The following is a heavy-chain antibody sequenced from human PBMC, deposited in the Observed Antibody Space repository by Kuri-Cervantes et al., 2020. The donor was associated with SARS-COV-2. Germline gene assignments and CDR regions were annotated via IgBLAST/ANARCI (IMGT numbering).Heavy chain of an antibody. J-gene: IGHJ4*02. CDR2: IRYDGSNK. Sequence: GESLKISCAASGFTFSNFGMHWVRQTPGKGLEWVAFIRYDGSNKYYADSVKGRFTISRDNSKNTVYLQMNSLRAGDTAVYYCARDLAVGVGILWFGELLYPWYFDYWGQGTLVTVSS. V-gene: IGHV3-30*02. CDR3: ARDLAVGVGILWFGELLYPWYFDY. D-gene: IGHD3-10*01. CDR1: GFTFSNFG.